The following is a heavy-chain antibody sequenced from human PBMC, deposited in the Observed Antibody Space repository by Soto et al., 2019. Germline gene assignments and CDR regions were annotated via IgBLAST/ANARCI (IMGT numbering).Heavy chain of an antibody. CDR3: TRVGGSVSGMDV. CDR1: GFTFSIYW. J-gene: IGHJ6*02. CDR2: IDNAGSSA. Sequence: EVQLVESGGGLVQPGGSLRLSCAASGFTFSIYWMHWVRQAPGKGPLWVSRIDNAGSSARYADSVKGRFTISSDNAKNTVYLQMNSLRAEDTAVYYCTRVGGSVSGMDVWGQGTTVTVS. D-gene: IGHD1-26*01. V-gene: IGHV3-74*01.